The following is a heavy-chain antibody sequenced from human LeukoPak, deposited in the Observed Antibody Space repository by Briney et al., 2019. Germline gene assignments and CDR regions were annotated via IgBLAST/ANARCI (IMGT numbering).Heavy chain of an antibody. CDR3: TRDRGTYNWLDP. CDR1: GFTLSDSA. D-gene: IGHD1-26*01. CDR2: IDRPAKSYAT. J-gene: IGHJ5*02. V-gene: IGHV3-73*01. Sequence: GGSLRLSCAASGFTLSDSAIHWVRQASGKGLEWVGLIDRPAKSYATAYGASVGCRFTISRDDSKNTAYLQMDSLKTEDTALYYCTRDRGTYNWLDPWGQGTLVTVSS.